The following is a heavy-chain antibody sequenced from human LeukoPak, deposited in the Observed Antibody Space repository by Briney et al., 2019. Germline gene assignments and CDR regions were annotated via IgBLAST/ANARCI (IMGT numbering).Heavy chain of an antibody. V-gene: IGHV1-69*04. CDR1: GGTFSSYA. CDR3: ARWPPDGWFDP. CDR2: IIPTLGIA. J-gene: IGHJ5*02. Sequence: GASVKVSCKASGGTFSSYAISWVRQAPGQGLEWMGRIIPTLGIANYAQKFQGRVTITADKSTSTAYMELRSLRSDDTAVYYCARWPPDGWFDPWGQGTLVTVSS.